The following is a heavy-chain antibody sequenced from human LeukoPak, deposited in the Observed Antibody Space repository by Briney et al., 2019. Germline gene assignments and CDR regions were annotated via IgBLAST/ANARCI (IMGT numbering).Heavy chain of an antibody. V-gene: IGHV4-39*01. J-gene: IGHJ4*02. Sequence: SETLSLTCTVSGGSISGTNYYWGWIRQPPGKGLEWIASVFYVGSTYYNPSLKSRVAIYIDTSKNQFSLKLTSVTSADTGVYYCARHCHVDTGRIDHWGQGILVTVSS. CDR2: VFYVGST. D-gene: IGHD5-18*01. CDR1: GGSISGTNYY. CDR3: ARHCHVDTGRIDH.